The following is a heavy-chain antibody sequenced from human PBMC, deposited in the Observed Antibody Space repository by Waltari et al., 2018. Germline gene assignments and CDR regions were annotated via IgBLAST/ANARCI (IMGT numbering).Heavy chain of an antibody. CDR2: ISPIFGTA. J-gene: IGHJ3*02. CDR1: GGTFSSYA. V-gene: IGHV1-69*08. CDR3: ASSSPNYDFWSGFKGRAFDI. D-gene: IGHD3-3*01. Sequence: QVQLVQSGAEVKKPGSSVKVSCKASGGTFSSYAISWVRQAPGQGLEWMGRISPIFGTANYAQKFQGRVTITADKSTSTAYMELSSLRSEDTAVYYCASSSPNYDFWSGFKGRAFDIWGQGTMVTVSS.